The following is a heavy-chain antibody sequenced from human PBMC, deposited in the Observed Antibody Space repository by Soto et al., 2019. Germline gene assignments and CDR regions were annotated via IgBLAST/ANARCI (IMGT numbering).Heavy chain of an antibody. CDR2: VSGSGGST. D-gene: IGHD1-20*01. CDR3: AKQPHYNWNDY. CDR1: GFTFSSYA. Sequence: EVQLLESGGGLVQPGGSLRLSCAASGFTFSSYAMSWVRQAPGKGLEWISAVSGSGGSTYYADSVKGRFTISRDNSKDTLYLQMNNLRAEDTAVYYAAKQPHYNWNDYWGQGTLVTVSS. J-gene: IGHJ4*02. V-gene: IGHV3-23*01.